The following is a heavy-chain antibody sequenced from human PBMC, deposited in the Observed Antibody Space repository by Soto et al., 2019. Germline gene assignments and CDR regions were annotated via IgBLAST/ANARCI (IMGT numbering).Heavy chain of an antibody. CDR2: IYYSGST. J-gene: IGHJ4*02. D-gene: IGHD5-12*01. CDR1: GGSISSYY. CDR3: ATAVDIVATNGRPYFDY. Sequence: PSETLSLTCTVSGGSISSYYWSWIRQPPGKGLEWIGYIYYSGSTNYNPSLKSRVTISVDTSKNQFSLKLSSVTAADTAVYYCATAVDIVATNGRPYFDYWGQGNLVTVS. V-gene: IGHV4-59*01.